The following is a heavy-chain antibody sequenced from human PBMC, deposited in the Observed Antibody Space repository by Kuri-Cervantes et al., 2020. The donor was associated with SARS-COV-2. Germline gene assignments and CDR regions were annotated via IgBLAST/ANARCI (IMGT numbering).Heavy chain of an antibody. CDR2: MNPNSGNT. D-gene: IGHD6-6*01. CDR3: ARWGYSSSSSGLGYYYYYMDV. J-gene: IGHJ6*03. Sequence: ASVKVSCKASGYTFTSYDINWVRQATGQGLEWMGWMNPNSGNTGYAQKFQGRVTITRNTSISTAYMELSSLRSEDTAVYYCARWGYSSSSSGLGYYYYYMDVWGKGTTVTVSS. CDR1: GYTFTSYD. V-gene: IGHV1-8*03.